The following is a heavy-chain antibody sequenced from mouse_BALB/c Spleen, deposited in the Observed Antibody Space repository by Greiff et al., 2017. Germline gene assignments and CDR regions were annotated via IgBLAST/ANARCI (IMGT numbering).Heavy chain of an antibody. V-gene: IGHV1S137*01. CDR3: ARETNYYGSSYVVDY. J-gene: IGHJ2*01. D-gene: IGHD1-1*01. Sequence: QVHVKQSGAELVRPGVSVKISCKGSGYTFTDYAMHWVKQSHAKSLEWIGVISTYYGDASYNQKFKGKATMTVDKSSSTAYMELARLTSEDSAIYYCARETNYYGSSYVVDYWGQGTTLTVSS. CDR2: ISTYYGDA. CDR1: GYTFTDYA.